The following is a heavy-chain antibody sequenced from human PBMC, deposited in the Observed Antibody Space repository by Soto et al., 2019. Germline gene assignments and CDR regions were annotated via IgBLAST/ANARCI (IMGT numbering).Heavy chain of an antibody. CDR2: IWYDGSNK. CDR1: RFTFSSYG. Sequence: GGSLRLSCAASRFTFSSYGMHWVRQAPGKGLEWVAVIWYDGSNKYYADSVKGRFTISRDNSKNTLYLQMNSLRAEDTAVYYCARENDAFDIWGQGTMVTVSS. V-gene: IGHV3-33*01. J-gene: IGHJ3*02. CDR3: ARENDAFDI.